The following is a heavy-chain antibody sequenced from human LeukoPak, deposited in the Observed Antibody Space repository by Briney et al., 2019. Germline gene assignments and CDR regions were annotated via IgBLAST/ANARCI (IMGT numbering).Heavy chain of an antibody. D-gene: IGHD3/OR15-3a*01. CDR2: TYYSGST. CDR3: ARRAGTGGRDYFDY. J-gene: IGHJ4*02. Sequence: SETLSLTCTVSGGSISSSSYYWGWIRQPPGKGPEWIGSTYYSGSTYYNPSLKSRVTISVETSKNQFSLNLSSVTAADTAVYYCARRAGTGGRDYFDYWGQGTLVTVSS. V-gene: IGHV4-39*07. CDR1: GGSISSSSYY.